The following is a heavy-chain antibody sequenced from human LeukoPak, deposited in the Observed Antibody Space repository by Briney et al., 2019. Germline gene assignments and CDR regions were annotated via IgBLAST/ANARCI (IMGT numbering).Heavy chain of an antibody. J-gene: IGHJ4*02. CDR1: GYTFTGYY. Sequence: ASVKVSCKASGYTFTGYYMHWVRQAPGQGLEWMGRIHPNSGGTNYAQKFQGRVTITRDTSISTAYMELSRLRADDTAVYYCGYSTSCYDYYWGQGTLVTVSS. CDR2: IHPNSGGT. CDR3: GYSTSCYDYY. D-gene: IGHD5-12*01. V-gene: IGHV1-2*06.